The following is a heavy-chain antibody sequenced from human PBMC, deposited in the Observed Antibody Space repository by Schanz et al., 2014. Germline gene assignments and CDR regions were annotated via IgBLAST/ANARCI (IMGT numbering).Heavy chain of an antibody. CDR2: INSDGTKR. CDR1: GFSYGNYG. D-gene: IGHD3-10*01. CDR3: AKDGPGGSGSYSADGGMDV. Sequence: VQLVESGGGLVQPGGSLRLSCEASGFSYGNYGMHWVRQAPGKGLEWVAFINSDGTKRFYADSVKSRFTISRDNSRNTLYLQMNSLRAEDTAVYYCAKDGPGGSGSYSADGGMDVWGQGTTVTVSS. J-gene: IGHJ6*02. V-gene: IGHV3-30*02.